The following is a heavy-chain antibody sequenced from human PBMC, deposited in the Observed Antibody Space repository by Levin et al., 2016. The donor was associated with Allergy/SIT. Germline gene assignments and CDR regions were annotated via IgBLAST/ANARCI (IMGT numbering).Heavy chain of an antibody. CDR2: IIPIFGTA. D-gene: IGHD3-10*01. V-gene: IGHV1-69*13. CDR3: AREILSRVSGSSPHGYYYYGMDV. J-gene: IGHJ6*02. Sequence: SVKVSCKASGGTFSSYAISWVRQAPGQGLEWMGGIIPIFGTANYAQKFQGRVTITADESTSTAYMELSSLRSEDTAVYYCAREILSRVSGSSPHGYYYYGMDVWGQGTTVTVSS. CDR1: GGTFSSYA.